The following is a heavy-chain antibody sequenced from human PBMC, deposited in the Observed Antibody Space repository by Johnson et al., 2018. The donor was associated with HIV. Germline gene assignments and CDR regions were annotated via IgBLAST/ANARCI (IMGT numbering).Heavy chain of an antibody. J-gene: IGHJ3*02. D-gene: IGHD2-15*01. CDR2: IRYDGKDK. V-gene: IGHV3-30*02. CDR1: GFTFSTYG. CDR3: ARDGVVVVPGGWGAFDI. Sequence: VQLVESGGGVVQPGGSLRLSCAASGFTFSTYGIHWVRQAPGKGLEWVSFIRYDGKDKFYADSVKGRFTISRDNSRNTLYLQMNSLRPEDTAVYYCARDGVVVVPGGWGAFDIWGQGTLVTVSS.